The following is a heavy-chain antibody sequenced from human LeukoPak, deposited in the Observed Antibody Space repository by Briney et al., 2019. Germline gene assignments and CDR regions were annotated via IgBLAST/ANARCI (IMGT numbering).Heavy chain of an antibody. CDR3: ARDLLSVDNYDALDI. Sequence: SVKVSCKASGGTFSSYAISWVRQAPGQGLEWMGGIIPIFGTANYAQKFQGRVTMTTDTSTSTAYMELRSLRSDDTAVYYCARDLLSVDNYDALDIWGQGTMVTVSS. CDR2: IIPIFGTA. V-gene: IGHV1-69*05. CDR1: GGTFSSYA. J-gene: IGHJ3*02. D-gene: IGHD5-12*01.